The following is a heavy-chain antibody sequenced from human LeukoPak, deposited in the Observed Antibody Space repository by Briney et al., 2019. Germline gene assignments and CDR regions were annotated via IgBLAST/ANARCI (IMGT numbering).Heavy chain of an antibody. D-gene: IGHD1-26*01. V-gene: IGHV3-23*01. J-gene: IGHJ4*02. Sequence: PGGSLRLSCAASGFTFNNYAMNWVRQGPGKGLEWVSVISAGGGSTHYADSVKGRFTISRDNAKNTVYLQMNSLRGDDTAVYYCAKDQGRTIVTPGYFDNWGQGTLVTVSS. CDR3: AKDQGRTIVTPGYFDN. CDR2: ISAGGGST. CDR1: GFTFNNYA.